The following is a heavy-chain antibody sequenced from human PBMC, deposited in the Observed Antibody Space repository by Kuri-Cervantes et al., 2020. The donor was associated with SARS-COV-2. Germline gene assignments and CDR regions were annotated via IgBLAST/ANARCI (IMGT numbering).Heavy chain of an antibody. D-gene: IGHD1-7*01. V-gene: IGHV3-23*01. CDR3: ARCSGITGTEFYYYYGMDV. CDR1: GFTFSSYA. J-gene: IGHJ6*02. CDR2: ISGSGGST. Sequence: ETLSLTCAASGFTFSSYAMSWVRQAPGKGLEWVSAISGSGGSTYYADSVKGRFTISRDNSKNTLYLQMNSLRAEDTAVYYCARCSGITGTEFYYYYGMDVWGQGTTVTVSS.